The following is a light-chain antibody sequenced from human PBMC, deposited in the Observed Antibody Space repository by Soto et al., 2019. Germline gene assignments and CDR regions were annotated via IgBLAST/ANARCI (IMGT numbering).Light chain of an antibody. CDR1: SSDVGSYNR. Sequence: QSVLTQPPSVSGSPGQSVAISCTGTSSDVGSYNRVSWYQQPPGTAPKLMIYDVNNRPSGVPDRFSGSKSGNTASLTISGLQAEDEADYYCSSYTISSTYVFGNGTKVTVL. CDR2: DVN. V-gene: IGLV2-18*02. J-gene: IGLJ1*01. CDR3: SSYTISSTYV.